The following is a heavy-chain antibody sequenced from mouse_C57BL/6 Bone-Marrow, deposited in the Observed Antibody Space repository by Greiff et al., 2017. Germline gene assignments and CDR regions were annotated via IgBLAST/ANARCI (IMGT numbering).Heavy chain of an antibody. D-gene: IGHD3-2*02. J-gene: IGHJ2*01. CDR1: GFSLTSYG. V-gene: IGHV2-2*01. CDR2: IWSGGST. Sequence: VKVVESGPGLVQPSQSLSITCTVSGFSLTSYGVHWVRQSPGKGLEWLGVIWSGGSTDYNAAFISRLSISKDNSKSQVFFKMNSLQADDTAIYYCARTAQATYDFDYWGQGTTLTVSS. CDR3: ARTAQATYDFDY.